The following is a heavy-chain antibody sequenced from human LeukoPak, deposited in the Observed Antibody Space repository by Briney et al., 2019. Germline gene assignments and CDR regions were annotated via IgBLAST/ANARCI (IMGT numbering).Heavy chain of an antibody. CDR2: IYYSGRT. Sequence: SETLSLTCTVSGVSISSSTYYWGWLRQPPGKGLEWIGSIYYSGRTFYDPSLKSRVTISVDTSKNQFSLKLTSVTAADTAVYYCARGLTYYYDNDAFDIWGQGTMVTVSS. D-gene: IGHD3-22*01. V-gene: IGHV4-39*07. CDR1: GVSISSSTYY. J-gene: IGHJ3*02. CDR3: ARGLTYYYDNDAFDI.